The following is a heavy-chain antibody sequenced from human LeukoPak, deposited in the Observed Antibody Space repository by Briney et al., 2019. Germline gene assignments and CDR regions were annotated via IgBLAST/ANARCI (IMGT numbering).Heavy chain of an antibody. CDR1: GFTVITND. V-gene: IGHV3-53*01. D-gene: IGHD1-14*01. CDR3: ARGVEPLAANTLAY. Sequence: GGSLRLSCAVSGFTVITNDMTGVRQAPGKGLEWVSVLYSDGNTKYADSVQGRFTISRDNSKNTLYLEMKSLSPDDTSVYYCARGVEPLAANTLAYWGQGTLVTVSS. J-gene: IGHJ4*02. CDR2: LYSDGNT.